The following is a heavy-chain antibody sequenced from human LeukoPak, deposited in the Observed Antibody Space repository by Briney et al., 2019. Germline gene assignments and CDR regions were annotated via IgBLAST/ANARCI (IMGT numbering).Heavy chain of an antibody. Sequence: GSLRLSCAASGFTFDDYGMSWVRQAPGKGLEWVGRIKSKTDGGTTDYAAPVKGRFTISGDDSKNTLYLQMNSLKTEDTAVYYCTTDGNYVWGSYRSYTFDYWGQGTLVTVSS. CDR3: TTDGNYVWGSYRSYTFDY. J-gene: IGHJ4*02. V-gene: IGHV3-15*01. CDR1: GFTFDDYG. CDR2: IKSKTDGGTT. D-gene: IGHD3-16*02.